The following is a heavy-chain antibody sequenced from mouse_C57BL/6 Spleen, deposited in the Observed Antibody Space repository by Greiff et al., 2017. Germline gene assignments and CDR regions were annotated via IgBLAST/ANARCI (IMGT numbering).Heavy chain of an antibody. D-gene: IGHD3-2*02. Sequence: VQLQQSGAELVRPGTSVKVSCKASGYAFTNYLIEWVKQRPGQGLEWIGVINPGSGGTNYNEKFKGKATLTADKSSSTAYMQLSSLTSEDSAVYFCARRGDSSCYRADYWGQGTTLTVSS. CDR2: INPGSGGT. CDR3: ARRGDSSCYRADY. CDR1: GYAFTNYL. J-gene: IGHJ2*01. V-gene: IGHV1-54*01.